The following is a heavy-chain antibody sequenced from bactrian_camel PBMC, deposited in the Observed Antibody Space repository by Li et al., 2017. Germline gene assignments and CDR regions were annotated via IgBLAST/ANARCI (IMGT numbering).Heavy chain of an antibody. CDR1: GYISSAYC. J-gene: IGHJ6*01. D-gene: IGHD2*01. Sequence: HVQLVESGGGSVQAGGSLRLSCAGSGYISSAYCMAWFRQAPGKELEGVAVIVSDDRTTYADSVKGRFTISQDNAKNTLYLQMNSLKPEDTAMYYCAAFRIVVVVTATRCADFGYWGQGTQVTVS. CDR3: AAFRIVVVVTATRCADFGY. CDR2: IVSDDRT. V-gene: IGHV3S53*01.